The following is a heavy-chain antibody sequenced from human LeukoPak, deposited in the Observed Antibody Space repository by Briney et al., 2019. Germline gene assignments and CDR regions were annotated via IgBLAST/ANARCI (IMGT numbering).Heavy chain of an antibody. J-gene: IGHJ4*02. CDR3: AKDSGDYGDSLDY. V-gene: IGHV3-9*01. D-gene: IGHD4-17*01. CDR1: GFTFDDYA. CDR2: ISWNSGSI. Sequence: GRSLRLSCAASGFTFDDYATHWVRQAPGKGLEWVSGISWNSGSIGYADSVKGRFTISRDNAKNSLYLQMNSLRAEDTALYYCAKDSGDYGDSLDYWGQGTLVTVSS.